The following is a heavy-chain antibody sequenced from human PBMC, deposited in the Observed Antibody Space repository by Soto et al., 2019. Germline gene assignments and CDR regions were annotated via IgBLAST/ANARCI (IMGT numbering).Heavy chain of an antibody. CDR1: GFTVSSNY. Sequence: GGSLRLSCAASGFTVSSNYMSWVRQAPGKGLEWVSVIYSGGSTYYADSVKGRFTISRHNSKNTLYLQMNSLRAEDTAVYYCARGGLSGYYTFDAFDIWGQGTMVTVSS. V-gene: IGHV3-53*04. J-gene: IGHJ3*02. CDR3: ARGGLSGYYTFDAFDI. D-gene: IGHD3-3*01. CDR2: IYSGGST.